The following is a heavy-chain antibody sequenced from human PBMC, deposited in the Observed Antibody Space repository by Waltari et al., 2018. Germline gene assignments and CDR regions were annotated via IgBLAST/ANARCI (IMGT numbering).Heavy chain of an antibody. CDR2: IKQDGSEN. J-gene: IGHJ4*02. CDR1: GFTFSSYW. V-gene: IGHV3-7*01. D-gene: IGHD6-19*01. Sequence: EVQLVESGGGLVQPGGSLRLSCAASGFTFSSYWMSWVRQAPGKGLELVANIKQDGSENYYVDSVKGRFTFSRDNAKNSLYLQMNSLRAEDTAVYYCARPYASGWYINFDYWGQGTLVTASS. CDR3: ARPYASGWYINFDY.